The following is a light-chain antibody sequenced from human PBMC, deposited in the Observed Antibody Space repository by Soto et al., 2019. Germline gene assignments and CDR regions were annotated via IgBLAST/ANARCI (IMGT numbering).Light chain of an antibody. CDR1: SSDIGSYNY. V-gene: IGLV2-23*02. CDR3: CSYAGSSTFV. J-gene: IGLJ2*01. CDR2: EVS. Sequence: QSALTQPASVSGSPGQSIAISCTGTSSDIGSYNYVSWYQQHPGKAPKLIIHEVSNRPSGISDHFSGSKSGNTASLTISGLQAEDEADYYCCSYAGSSTFVFGGGTKVTVL.